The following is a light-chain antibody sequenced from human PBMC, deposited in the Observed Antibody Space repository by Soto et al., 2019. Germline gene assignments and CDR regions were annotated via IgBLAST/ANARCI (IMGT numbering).Light chain of an antibody. CDR2: GAS. V-gene: IGKV3-15*01. Sequence: EIVLTQSPAALSVSPGERATLSGRASQSVTTNLAWYQQKPGQVPRLLISGASTRATDIPARFSGSGSGTEFTLTISSLQSEDLAVYYCQQFDSWPITFGHGTRLEIK. J-gene: IGKJ5*01. CDR3: QQFDSWPIT. CDR1: QSVTTN.